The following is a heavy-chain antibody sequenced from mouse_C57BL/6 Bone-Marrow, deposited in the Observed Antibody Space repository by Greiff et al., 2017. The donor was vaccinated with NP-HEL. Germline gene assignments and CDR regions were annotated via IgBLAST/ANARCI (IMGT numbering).Heavy chain of an antibody. D-gene: IGHD1-1*01. J-gene: IGHJ2*01. CDR2: IYPGDGDT. V-gene: IGHV1-82*01. CDR3: ARCGSSSDY. CDR1: GYAFSSSW. Sequence: VHLVESGPELVKPGASVKISCKASGYAFSSSWMNWVKQRPGKGLEWIGRIYPGDGDTNYNGKFKGKATLTADKSSSTAYMQLSSLTSEDSAVYFCARCGSSSDYWGQGTTLTVSS.